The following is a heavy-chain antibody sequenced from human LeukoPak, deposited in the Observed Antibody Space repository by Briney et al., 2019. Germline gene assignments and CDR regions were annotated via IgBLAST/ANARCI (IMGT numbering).Heavy chain of an antibody. CDR1: GGSFSGYY. Sequence: MTSETLSLTCAVYGGSFSGYYWSWIRQPPGKGLEWIGYIYYSGSTNYNPSLKSRVTISVDTSKNQFSLKLSSVTAADTAVYYCARMIAAAGYYYYGMDVWGQGTTVTVSS. V-gene: IGHV4-59*08. CDR3: ARMIAAAGYYYYGMDV. CDR2: IYYSGST. J-gene: IGHJ6*02. D-gene: IGHD6-13*01.